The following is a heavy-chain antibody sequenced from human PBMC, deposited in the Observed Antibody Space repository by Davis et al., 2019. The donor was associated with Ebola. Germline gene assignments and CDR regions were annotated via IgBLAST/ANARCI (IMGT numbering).Heavy chain of an antibody. V-gene: IGHV4-59*11. Sequence: PGGSLRLSCTVSGVSISTHYWSWIRQPPGKRLEWIGSIYYTGSAYYNSSLNSRVTISVDTSKNQFSLKLSSVTAADTAMYYCAERGGSVWGQGTLVTASS. CDR2: IYYTGSA. CDR3: AERGGSV. CDR1: GVSISTHY. D-gene: IGHD3-16*01. J-gene: IGHJ4*02.